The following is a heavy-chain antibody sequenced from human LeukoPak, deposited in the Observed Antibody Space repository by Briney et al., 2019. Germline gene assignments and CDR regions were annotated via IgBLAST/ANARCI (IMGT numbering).Heavy chain of an antibody. Sequence: GGSLRLSCVASGFTFTNYAMSWLRQAPGKGLEWVSAIRGSGDDTYYADSVKGRFTISRDNSKNTVYLQMNSLRADDTAVYYCAHSSGYYGEWGQGTLVTVSS. D-gene: IGHD3-22*01. V-gene: IGHV3-23*01. J-gene: IGHJ4*02. CDR3: AHSSGYYGE. CDR2: IRGSGDDT. CDR1: GFTFTNYA.